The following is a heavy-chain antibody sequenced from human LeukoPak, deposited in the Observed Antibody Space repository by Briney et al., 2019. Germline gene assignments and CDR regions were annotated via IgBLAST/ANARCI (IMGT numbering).Heavy chain of an antibody. V-gene: IGHV3-64*01. CDR1: GFTFSSYA. Sequence: GGSLRLSCAASGFTFSSYAMHWVRQAPGKGLEYVSAISSNGGSTYYANSVKGRFTISRDNSKNTLYLQMGSLRAEDMAVYYCARSGFVVPAATKDLSLVGERGYFDYWGQGTLVTVSS. D-gene: IGHD2-2*01. CDR2: ISSNGGST. J-gene: IGHJ4*02. CDR3: ARSGFVVPAATKDLSLVGERGYFDY.